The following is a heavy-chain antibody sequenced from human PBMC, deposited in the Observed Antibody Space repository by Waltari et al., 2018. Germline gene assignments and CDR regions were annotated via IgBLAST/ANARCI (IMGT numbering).Heavy chain of an antibody. D-gene: IGHD2-15*01. J-gene: IGHJ4*02. CDR3: ARTRGGNYLDY. CDR1: GFSFSDYG. CDR2: ISSTSSTI. Sequence: EVQLVESGGGSGQPGGSLRLSCAASGFSFSDYGMSWVRQAPGKGLELISYISSTSSTIYYAESVKGRFTISRDNAKNSLYLQMNSLRAEDTAVYYCARTRGGNYLDYWGQGILVTVSS. V-gene: IGHV3-48*04.